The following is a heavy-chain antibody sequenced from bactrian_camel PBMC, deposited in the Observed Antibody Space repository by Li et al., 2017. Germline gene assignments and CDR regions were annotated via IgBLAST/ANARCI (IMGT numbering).Heavy chain of an antibody. CDR3: AAGQVRAHGGAWSRAYEYNY. D-gene: IGHD2*01. Sequence: HVQLVESGAGSVEAGGSLRLSCAASGSTVSFHCLGWFRQVPGHGREVVATIFTAGANTNYADSVRGRFTISQDNSNNTVYLQMNSLKPEDTAMYYCAAGQVRAHGGAWSRAYEYNYWGQGTQVTVS. CDR2: IFTAGANT. J-gene: IGHJ4*01. CDR1: GSTVSFHC. V-gene: IGHV3S53*01.